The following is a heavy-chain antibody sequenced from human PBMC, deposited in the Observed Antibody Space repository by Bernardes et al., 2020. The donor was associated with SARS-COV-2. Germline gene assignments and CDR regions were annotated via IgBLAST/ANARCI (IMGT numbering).Heavy chain of an antibody. V-gene: IGHV3-23*01. D-gene: IGHD2-21*01. Sequence: GGSLRLSCAASGFSFSSYAMSWVRQAPGKGLEWVSGISGNGGSTYYADSVRGRFTISRDNSKNTLYLQMVSLRAEDTAVYYCAKHPRVWVVSAHFDSWGQGTLVTVSS. J-gene: IGHJ4*02. CDR3: AKHPRVWVVSAHFDS. CDR1: GFSFSSYA. CDR2: ISGNGGST.